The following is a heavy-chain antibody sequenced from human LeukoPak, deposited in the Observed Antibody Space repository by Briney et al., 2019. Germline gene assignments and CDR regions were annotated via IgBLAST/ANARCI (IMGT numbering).Heavy chain of an antibody. D-gene: IGHD6-6*01. CDR2: IYYSGST. J-gene: IGHJ4*02. CDR1: GGSISSYY. V-gene: IGHV4-59*01. CDR3: ARGSSSSGRIDY. Sequence: SETLSLTCTVSGGSISSYYWSWIRQPPGKGLEWIGYIYYSGSTNYNPSLKSRVTISVDTSKNQFSLKLSSVTAADTAVYYCARGSSSSGRIDYWGQGTLVTVSS.